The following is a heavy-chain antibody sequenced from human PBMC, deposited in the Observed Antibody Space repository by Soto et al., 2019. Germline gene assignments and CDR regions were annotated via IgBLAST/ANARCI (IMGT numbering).Heavy chain of an antibody. CDR1: GFTFSSYW. Sequence: GGSLRLSCAASGFTFSSYWMHWVRQAPGKGLEWVANIKQDGSEKYYVNSVKGRFTISRDNAKNSLYLQMNSLRAEDTAVYYCAREVLTGYPNWFDPWGQGTLVTVSS. CDR3: AREVLTGYPNWFDP. J-gene: IGHJ5*02. CDR2: IKQDGSEK. D-gene: IGHD3-9*01. V-gene: IGHV3-7*01.